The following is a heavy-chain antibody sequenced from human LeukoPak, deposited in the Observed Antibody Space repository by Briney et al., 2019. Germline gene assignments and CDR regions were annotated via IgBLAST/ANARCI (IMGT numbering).Heavy chain of an antibody. CDR2: TYYRSKWYN. Sequence: SQTLSLTCAISGDSVSSNSAAWNWIRQSPSRGLEWLGRTYYRSKWYNDYAVSVKSRITINPDTSKNQFSLQLNSVTPEDTAVYYCARAWGYDNYNWNVPHLQLDYWGQGTLVTVSS. CDR1: GDSVSSNSAA. J-gene: IGHJ4*02. V-gene: IGHV6-1*01. CDR3: ARAWGYDNYNWNVPHLQLDY. D-gene: IGHD1-20*01.